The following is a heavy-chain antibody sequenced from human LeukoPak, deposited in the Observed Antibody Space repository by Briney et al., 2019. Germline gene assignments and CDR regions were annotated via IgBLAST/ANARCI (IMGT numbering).Heavy chain of an antibody. V-gene: IGHV3-66*01. Sequence: GGSLRLSCAASGFTVSSNYMSWVRQAPGKGLEWVSVIYSGGSTYYADSVKGRFTISRDNSKNTLYLQMNSLRAEDTAVYYCARDLPVTTHAFDIWGQGTMDAVSS. J-gene: IGHJ3*02. CDR3: ARDLPVTTHAFDI. D-gene: IGHD4-17*01. CDR1: GFTVSSNY. CDR2: IYSGGST.